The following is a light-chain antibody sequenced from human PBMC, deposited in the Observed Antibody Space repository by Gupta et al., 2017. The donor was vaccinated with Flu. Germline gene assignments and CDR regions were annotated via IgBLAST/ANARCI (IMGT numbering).Light chain of an antibody. CDR2: GAS. Sequence: EIVMTQSPATLSVSPGERATLSCRASQSVSSNLAWYQQKPGQAPRLLIYGASTRATGIPARFSGSGSGTEFTLTISSLQSEDFAVYYCQQVNNYPLTFGGGTKVEIK. CDR1: QSVSSN. V-gene: IGKV3-15*01. CDR3: QQVNNYPLT. J-gene: IGKJ4*01.